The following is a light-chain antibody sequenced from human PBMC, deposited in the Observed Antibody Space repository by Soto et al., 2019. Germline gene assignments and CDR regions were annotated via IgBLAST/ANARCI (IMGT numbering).Light chain of an antibody. CDR2: GAS. CDR3: QKFNSAPFT. Sequence: EIVMTQSPATLSVSRGERASLSCRASQSVSSNLAWFQKKPGQAPRLLIYGASTRATGIPARFSGSGSGTEFTLTISSLQPEDVATYYCQKFNSAPFTFGGGTKVDIK. CDR1: QSVSSN. J-gene: IGKJ4*01. V-gene: IGKV3-15*01.